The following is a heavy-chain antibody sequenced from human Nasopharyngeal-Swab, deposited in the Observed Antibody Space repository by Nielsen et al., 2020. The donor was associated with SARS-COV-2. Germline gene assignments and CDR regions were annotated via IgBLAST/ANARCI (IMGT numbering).Heavy chain of an antibody. Sequence: AAVKVSCKASGDTFTRYYIHWVRQAPGQGREGMGIINPGGGSARYSQNFQGRVTMTRDTSTSTVYMELSSLRSEDTAVYYCARGGDPRAVVAATDRFDPWGQGTLVTVSS. V-gene: IGHV1-46*01. CDR3: ARGGDPRAVVAATDRFDP. CDR1: GDTFTRYY. D-gene: IGHD2-15*01. J-gene: IGHJ5*02. CDR2: INPGGGSA.